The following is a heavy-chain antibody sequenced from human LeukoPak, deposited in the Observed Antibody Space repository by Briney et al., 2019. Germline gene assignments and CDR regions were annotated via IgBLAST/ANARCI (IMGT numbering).Heavy chain of an antibody. CDR1: GGSISSYY. V-gene: IGHV4-59*01. CDR2: IYYSGST. J-gene: IGHJ3*01. D-gene: IGHD6-13*01. Sequence: SETLSLTCTVSGGSISSYYWSWIRQPPGKGLEWIGYIYYSGSTNYNPSLKSRVTISVDTSKNQFSLKLSSVTAADTAVYYCARSKEQQLVADAFDVWGQGTMDTVSS. CDR3: ARSKEQQLVADAFDV.